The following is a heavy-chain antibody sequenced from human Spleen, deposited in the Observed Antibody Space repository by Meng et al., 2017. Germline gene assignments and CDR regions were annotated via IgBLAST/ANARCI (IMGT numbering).Heavy chain of an antibody. CDR2: INHSGST. CDR1: GGSFSRNY. CDR3: VRSSAWVRTGFDP. J-gene: IGHJ5*02. V-gene: IGHV4-34*02. D-gene: IGHD6-19*01. Sequence: QVQLQQWGAGLLKPSETLSLTCAVYGGSFSRNYWSWIRQPPGKGLEWIGEINHSGSTKYNPSLKSRVVVSLDTSKSQFSLILTSVTAADTAVYYCVRSSAWVRTGFDPWGQGTLVTVSS.